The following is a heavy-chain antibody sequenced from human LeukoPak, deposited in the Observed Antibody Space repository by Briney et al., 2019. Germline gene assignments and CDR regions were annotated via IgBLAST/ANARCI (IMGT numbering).Heavy chain of an antibody. D-gene: IGHD6-13*01. CDR3: ARHSSTWYDFDY. J-gene: IGHJ4*02. Sequence: SETPSLTCTVSGGSISSQYWSWIRQPPGKGLEWIGYIYYSYSGSTNYNPSLKSRVTISVDTSKNQFSLKLSSVTAADTAVYYCARHSSTWYDFDYWGQGTLVTVSS. CDR2: IYYSYSGST. V-gene: IGHV4-59*08. CDR1: GGSISSQY.